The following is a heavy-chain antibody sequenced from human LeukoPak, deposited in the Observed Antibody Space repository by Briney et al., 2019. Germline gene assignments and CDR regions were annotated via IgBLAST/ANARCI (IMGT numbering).Heavy chain of an antibody. D-gene: IGHD3-22*01. J-gene: IGHJ5*01. CDR3: TTWYYYDSSGFDC. V-gene: IGHV3-15*01. CDR2: IKSKTDGGTT. Sequence: PGGSLRLSCAASGFTFSNAWMSWVRQAPGKGLEWVGRIKSKTDGGTTDYAAPVKGRFSISRDDSKNTLYLQMNSLKTEDTAVYYCTTWYYYDSSGFDCWGQGTLVTVSS. CDR1: GFTFSNAW.